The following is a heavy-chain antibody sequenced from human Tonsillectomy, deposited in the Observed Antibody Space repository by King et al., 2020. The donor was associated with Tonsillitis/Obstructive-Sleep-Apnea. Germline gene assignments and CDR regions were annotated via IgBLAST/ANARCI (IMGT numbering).Heavy chain of an antibody. Sequence: ITLKESGPTLVKPTQTLTLTCTFCGFSFSTSGVGVGWIRQPPGRALEWLALIYWDDYKRYSPSLRSRLTITKDTPKNQVVLTMTNMDPVDTATYYCAHLRGYDFVWGSYRLDYWGQGTLVTVSS. D-gene: IGHD3-16*02. CDR3: AHLRGYDFVWGSYRLDY. CDR1: GFSFSTSGVG. V-gene: IGHV2-5*02. CDR2: IYWDDYK. J-gene: IGHJ4*02.